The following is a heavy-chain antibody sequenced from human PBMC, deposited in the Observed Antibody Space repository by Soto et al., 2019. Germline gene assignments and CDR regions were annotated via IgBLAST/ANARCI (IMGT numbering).Heavy chain of an antibody. J-gene: IGHJ5*02. D-gene: IGHD3-3*01. CDR1: GFTFSSYA. CDR2: ISGSGGST. Sequence: EVQLLESGGGLVQPGGSLRLSCAASGFTFSSYAMRWVRQAPGKGLEWVSAISGSGGSTYYADSVKGRFTISRDNSKNTLYLQMNSLRAEDTAVYYCAKMGQITIFGVVDNWFDPWGQGTLVTVSS. V-gene: IGHV3-23*01. CDR3: AKMGQITIFGVVDNWFDP.